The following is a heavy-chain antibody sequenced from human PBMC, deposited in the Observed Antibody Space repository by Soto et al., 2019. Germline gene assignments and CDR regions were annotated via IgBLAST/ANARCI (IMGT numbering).Heavy chain of an antibody. CDR3: ARRYGDCFDF. CDR2: IYYSGNT. Sequence: QVQLQESGPGLVKPSETLSLTCTVSGGSISSYYWSWIRQPPGKGLEWIGYIYYSGNTNDNPSLKSRVTISVDPSNNQFSLQLSSVTAADAAGYYCARRYGDCFDFWGQGTLVTVSS. CDR1: GGSISSYY. D-gene: IGHD4-17*01. J-gene: IGHJ4*02. V-gene: IGHV4-59*08.